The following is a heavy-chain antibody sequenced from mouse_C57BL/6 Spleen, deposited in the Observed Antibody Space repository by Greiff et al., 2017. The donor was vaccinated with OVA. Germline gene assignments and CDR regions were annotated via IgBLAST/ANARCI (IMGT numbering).Heavy chain of an antibody. V-gene: IGHV5-16*01. D-gene: IGHD1-1*01. CDR3: AREKTTVPRYFDV. CDR1: GFTFSDYY. CDR2: INYDGSST. Sequence: EVQRVESEGGLVQPGSSMKLSCTASGFTFSDYYMAWVRQVPEKGLEWVANINYDGSSTYYLDSLKSRFIISRDNAKNILYLQMSSLKSEDTATYYCAREKTTVPRYFDVWGTGTTVTVSS. J-gene: IGHJ1*03.